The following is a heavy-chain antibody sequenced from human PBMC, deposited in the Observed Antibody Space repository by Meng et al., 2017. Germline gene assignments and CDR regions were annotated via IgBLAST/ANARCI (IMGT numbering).Heavy chain of an antibody. V-gene: IGHV1-69-2*01. CDR3: ATDLYRDWFDP. CDR1: GSTFTEYY. CDR2: VDPEDGET. J-gene: IGHJ5*02. D-gene: IGHD1-26*01. Sequence: VQRVQGVAEVEKPGATVKISCKVPGSTFTEYYMHWVQQAPGKGLEWMGLVDPEDGETIYAEKFQGRVTITADTSTDTAYMELSSLRSEDTAVYYCATDLYRDWFDPWGQGTLVTVSS.